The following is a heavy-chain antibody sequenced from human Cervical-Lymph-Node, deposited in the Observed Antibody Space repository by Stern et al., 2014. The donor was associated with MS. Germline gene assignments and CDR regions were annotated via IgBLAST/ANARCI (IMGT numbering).Heavy chain of an antibody. Sequence: VQLVESGPEVKKPGSSVKVSCKASGDLFSNFDISWVRQAPGQGLEWMGGITPLFGTTNYAQRFQGRVTFTADESTNTVFMELSSLRADDTAVFYCARHQEGIAAYWGQGTLVTVSS. CDR3: ARHQEGIAAY. CDR2: ITPLFGTT. D-gene: IGHD6-13*01. V-gene: IGHV1-69*01. J-gene: IGHJ4*02. CDR1: GDLFSNFD.